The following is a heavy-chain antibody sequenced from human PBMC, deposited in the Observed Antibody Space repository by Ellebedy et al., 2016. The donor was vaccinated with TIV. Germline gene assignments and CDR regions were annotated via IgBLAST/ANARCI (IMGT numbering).Heavy chain of an antibody. CDR2: FAPEDDET. CDR3: GRVGKYCSSFSCYEDS. D-gene: IGHD2-2*01. V-gene: IGHV1-24*01. Sequence: AASVKVSCKVSGYTLTELSMHWVRQPPRKGLEWKGGFAPEDDETIYAQKLQDRVTLTTDTSTSTAYMELRSLRSDDTAVYYCGRVGKYCSSFSCYEDSWGQGTLVTVSS. CDR1: GYTLTELS. J-gene: IGHJ4*02.